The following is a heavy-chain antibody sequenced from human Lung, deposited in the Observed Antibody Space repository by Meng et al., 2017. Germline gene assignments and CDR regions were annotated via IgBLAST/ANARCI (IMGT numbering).Heavy chain of an antibody. CDR3: ARESGYFEY. CDR1: GSPFRSYW. V-gene: IGHV3-74*03. J-gene: IGHJ4*02. CDR2: IRGDGGGI. Sequence: EVQVVGCGVVLGQPGGSLRLSFAASGSPFRSYWMHWVRQAPGKGLVWVSRIRGDGGGIVYADSVKGRFTISRDNAKNTLFLQMNSLRAEDTAVYYCARESGYFEYWGQGILVTVSS.